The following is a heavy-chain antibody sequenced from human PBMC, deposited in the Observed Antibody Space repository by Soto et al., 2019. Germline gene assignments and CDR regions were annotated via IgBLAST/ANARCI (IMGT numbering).Heavy chain of an antibody. Sequence: ASGKVSGNASGYPVSSYGIGWVRQAPGQGLEWMGWISAYNGNTNYAQKLQGRVTMKTDKSTSTAYMELRSMRSDDTAVYYCARDPTTSSKIFGVGPPDYYYGMDVWGQGTTVPLSS. CDR3: ARDPTTSSKIFGVGPPDYYYGMDV. CDR2: ISAYNGNT. D-gene: IGHD3-3*01. V-gene: IGHV1-18*01. J-gene: IGHJ6*01. CDR1: GYPVSSYG.